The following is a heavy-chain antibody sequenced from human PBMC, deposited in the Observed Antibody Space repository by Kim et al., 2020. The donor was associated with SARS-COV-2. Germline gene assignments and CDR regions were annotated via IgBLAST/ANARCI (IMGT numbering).Heavy chain of an antibody. CDR2: IYSNGTT. CDR1: GGSISSNPYY. CDR3: ARQGGGSEWILGVLIGNSYYAMDV. Sequence: SETLSLTCTVSGGSISSNPYYWGWVRQPPGKGLEWIGNIYSNGTTDYNPSLKSRVTISADTSKNQFSLKLSSVTAADTAVYYCARQGGGSEWILGVLIGNSYYAMDVWGRGTAVTVSS. J-gene: IGHJ6*02. D-gene: IGHD3-3*01. V-gene: IGHV4-39*01.